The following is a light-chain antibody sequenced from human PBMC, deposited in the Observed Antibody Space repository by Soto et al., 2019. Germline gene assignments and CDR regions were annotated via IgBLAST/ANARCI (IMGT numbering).Light chain of an antibody. V-gene: IGKV1-39*01. Sequence: DIQMTQSPSSLSASVGDRVTITCRASQSISSYLNWYQQKPGKAPKLLIYAASSLQSGVPSRFSGSGSGTDFTLTISSLQPEHFATYYCQQSYSTLYTFGQGTKVDIK. CDR2: AAS. CDR1: QSISSY. CDR3: QQSYSTLYT. J-gene: IGKJ2*01.